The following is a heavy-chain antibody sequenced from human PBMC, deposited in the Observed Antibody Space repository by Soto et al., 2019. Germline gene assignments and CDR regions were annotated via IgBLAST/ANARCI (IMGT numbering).Heavy chain of an antibody. V-gene: IGHV3-15*01. CDR3: TTEQKEQWLAHYYYYGMDV. CDR1: VFTFSNAW. Sequence: GGSLRLSCASSVFTFSNAWMSWVRQAPGKGLEWVGRIKSKTDGGTTDYAAPVKGRFTISRDDSKNTLYLQMNSLKTEDTAVYYCTTEQKEQWLAHYYYYGMDVWGQGTTVTVSS. D-gene: IGHD6-19*01. CDR2: IKSKTDGGTT. J-gene: IGHJ6*02.